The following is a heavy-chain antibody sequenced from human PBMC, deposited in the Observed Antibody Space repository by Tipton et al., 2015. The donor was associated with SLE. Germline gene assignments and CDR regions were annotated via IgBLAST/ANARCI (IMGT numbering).Heavy chain of an antibody. J-gene: IGHJ2*01. CDR3: ARAHQQGSLVDYYFDL. D-gene: IGHD4-11*01. Sequence: TLSLTCTVSGASVSSHYWSWIRQSPGKGLEWIGYVSYSGRSLYDPSLRSRVTMSLDTSKNQFSLRLSSVTAADPAVYFCARAHQQGSLVDYYFDLWGRGTLVTVSS. CDR1: GASVSSHY. V-gene: IGHV4-59*02. CDR2: VSYSGRS.